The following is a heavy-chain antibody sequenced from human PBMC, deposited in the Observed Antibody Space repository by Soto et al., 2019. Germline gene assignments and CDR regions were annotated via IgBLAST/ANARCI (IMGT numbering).Heavy chain of an antibody. CDR3: ARSQGSSTSLEIYYYYYYGMDV. J-gene: IGHJ6*02. CDR2: IIPIPGTA. Sequence: QVQLVQSGAEVKKPGSSVKVSCKASGGTFGSYAISWVRQAPGQGLEWMGGIIPIPGTANYAQELQGRVTIAADESTSTAYMELSSLRSEDTAVYYCARSQGSSTSLEIYYYYYYGMDVWGQGTTVTVSS. D-gene: IGHD2-2*01. V-gene: IGHV1-69*01. CDR1: GGTFGSYA.